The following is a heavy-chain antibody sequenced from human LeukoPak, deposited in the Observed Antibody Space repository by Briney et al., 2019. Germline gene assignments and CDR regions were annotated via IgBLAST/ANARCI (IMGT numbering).Heavy chain of an antibody. Sequence: KPGGSLRLSCAASGFTFSSYSMNWVRQAPGKGLEWVSSISSSSSYIYYADSVKGRFTISRDNAKNSLYLQMNSLRAEDTAVYYCARDLDTAMAVQYFDYWGQGTLVTVSS. D-gene: IGHD5-18*01. V-gene: IGHV3-21*01. CDR2: ISSSSSYI. J-gene: IGHJ4*02. CDR1: GFTFSSYS. CDR3: ARDLDTAMAVQYFDY.